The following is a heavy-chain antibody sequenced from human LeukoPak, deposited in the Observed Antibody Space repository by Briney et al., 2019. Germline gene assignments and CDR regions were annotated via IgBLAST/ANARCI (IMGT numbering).Heavy chain of an antibody. CDR3: AKGRELYYFDY. CDR2: ISYDGSIK. Sequence: GRSLRLSCAASGFTFSSYGMHWVSQAPGKGLEWVAVISYDGSIKYYADSVKRRFTISRDNSKNTLYLQMNSLRADDTAVYYCAKGRELYYFDYWGQGTLVTVSS. D-gene: IGHD1-26*01. J-gene: IGHJ4*02. V-gene: IGHV3-30*18. CDR1: GFTFSSYG.